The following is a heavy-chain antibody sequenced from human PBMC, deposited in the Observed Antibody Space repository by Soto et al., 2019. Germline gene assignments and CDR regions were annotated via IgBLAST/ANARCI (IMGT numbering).Heavy chain of an antibody. J-gene: IGHJ6*02. Sequence: EVQLVESGGGLVKPGGSLRLSCAASGFTLSGYSMTWVRQASGKGLEWVSFISSSSNRIFYGDSVKGRFTISRDDAKNSLYLEMNSLRAEDTAVYHCARQKNYYDSSGYLHGMDVWGQGTTVTVSS. D-gene: IGHD3-22*01. CDR3: ARQKNYYDSSGYLHGMDV. V-gene: IGHV3-21*01. CDR2: ISSSSNRI. CDR1: GFTLSGYS.